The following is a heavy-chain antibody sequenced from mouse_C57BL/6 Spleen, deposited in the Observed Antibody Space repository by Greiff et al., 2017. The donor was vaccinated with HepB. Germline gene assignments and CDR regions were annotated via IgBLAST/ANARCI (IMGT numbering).Heavy chain of an antibody. CDR3: ARTVDDGAWFAY. D-gene: IGHD1-1*01. V-gene: IGHV2-2*01. CDR1: GFSLTSYG. CDR2: IWSGGST. Sequence: VKVVESGPGLVQPSQSLSITCTVSGFSLTSYGVHWVRQSPGKGLEWLGVIWSGGSTDYNAAFISRLSISKDNSKSQVFFKMNSLQADDTAIYYCARTVDDGAWFAYWGQGTLVTVSA. J-gene: IGHJ3*01.